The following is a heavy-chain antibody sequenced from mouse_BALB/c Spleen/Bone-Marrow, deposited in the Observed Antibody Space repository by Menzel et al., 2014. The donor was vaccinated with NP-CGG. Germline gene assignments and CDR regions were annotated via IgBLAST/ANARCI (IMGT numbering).Heavy chain of an antibody. CDR2: IDPENGDT. V-gene: IGHV14-4*02. CDR3: NAHITTVSY. Sequence: EVQLQQSGAELVRSGASVKLSCTASGFNIKDYYMHWVKQRPEQGLEWIGWIDPENGDTEYVPKFQGKATMTADTSSNTAYLQLSSLTSEDSAVYYCNAHITTVSYWGQGTTLTVSS. J-gene: IGHJ2*01. D-gene: IGHD1-1*01. CDR1: GFNIKDYY.